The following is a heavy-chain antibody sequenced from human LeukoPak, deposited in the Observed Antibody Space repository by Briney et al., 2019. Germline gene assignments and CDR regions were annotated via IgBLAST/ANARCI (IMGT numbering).Heavy chain of an antibody. Sequence: SETLSLTCTVSGNSISSYYWSWIRQPPGVVLEWIGHIYDSGSTKYNPSLKSRVTISVDTSKNQFSLKLTSVTAADTAVYYCARMMDIAWGMDVWGQGTTVTVSS. CDR3: ARMMDIAWGMDV. V-gene: IGHV4-59*01. D-gene: IGHD2-21*01. CDR2: IYDSGST. J-gene: IGHJ6*02. CDR1: GNSISSYY.